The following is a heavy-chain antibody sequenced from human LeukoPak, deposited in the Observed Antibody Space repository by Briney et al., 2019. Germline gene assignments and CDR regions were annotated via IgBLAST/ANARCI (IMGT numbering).Heavy chain of an antibody. CDR2: ISGSGFTT. CDR3: AIIHYEGSDDYYVGRCYFDH. D-gene: IGHD3-22*01. Sequence: GGSLRLSCAASGFSFSNYAMSWVRQAPGKGLEWVSGISGSGFTTYYADSVKGRFTISRDNSKNTLYLHMNSLSADDTAVYYCAIIHYEGSDDYYVGRCYFDHWGQGTLVTVSS. CDR1: GFSFSNYA. V-gene: IGHV3-23*01. J-gene: IGHJ4*02.